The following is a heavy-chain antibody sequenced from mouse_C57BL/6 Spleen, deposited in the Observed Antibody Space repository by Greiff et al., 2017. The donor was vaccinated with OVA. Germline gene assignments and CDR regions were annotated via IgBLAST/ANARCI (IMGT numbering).Heavy chain of an antibody. CDR3: ARASYYYGSSYVGAMDY. Sequence: QVHVKQSGPELVKPGASVKISCKASGYAFSSSWMNWVKQRPGKGLEWIGRIYPGDGDTNYNGKFKGKATLTADKSSSTAYMQLSSLTSEDSAVYFCARASYYYGSSYVGAMDYWGQGTSVTVSS. J-gene: IGHJ4*01. D-gene: IGHD1-1*01. CDR1: GYAFSSSW. V-gene: IGHV1-82*01. CDR2: IYPGDGDT.